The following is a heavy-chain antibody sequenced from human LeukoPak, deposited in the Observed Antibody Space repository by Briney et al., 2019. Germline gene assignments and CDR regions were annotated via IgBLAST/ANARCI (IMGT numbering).Heavy chain of an antibody. CDR2: IYYSGTT. V-gene: IGHV4-59*01. J-gene: IGHJ4*02. D-gene: IGHD4-23*01. CDR3: ASDRYRGNAGEFDC. CDR1: GGSISSYY. Sequence: PSETPSLTCTVPGGSISSYYWSWIRQPPGKGLEWIGYIYYSGTTNYNPTLKSRVTILVDTSKNQFSLKLSSVTAADTAVYYCASDRYRGNAGEFDCWGQGTLVTVSS.